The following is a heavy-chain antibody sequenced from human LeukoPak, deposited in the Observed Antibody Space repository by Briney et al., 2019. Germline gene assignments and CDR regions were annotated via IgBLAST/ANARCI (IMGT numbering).Heavy chain of an antibody. CDR1: GFTFSSYW. J-gene: IGHJ4*02. CDR3: ARAASWGDYFDY. CDR2: INSDGSST. D-gene: IGHD3-16*01. V-gene: IGHV3-74*01. Sequence: GGSLRLSCAASGFTFSSYWMHWVRQAPGKGLVWVSRINSDGSSTSYADSVKGRFTISRDNAKNTLYLQMNSLRAEDTAVYYCARAASWGDYFDYWGQGTLVTVSS.